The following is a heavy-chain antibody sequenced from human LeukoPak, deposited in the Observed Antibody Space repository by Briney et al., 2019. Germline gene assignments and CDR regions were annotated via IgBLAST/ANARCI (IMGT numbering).Heavy chain of an antibody. V-gene: IGHV3-21*06. D-gene: IGHD7-27*01. Sequence: GGSLRLSCAASGFTFSTYNMNWIRQAPGKGLEWVSSITTGSTDIYYADSLKGRFTISRDDAKNSVYLQMNSLRVEDTAVYYCARDLPGVPIGHRGQGILVTVSS. CDR2: ITTGSTDI. CDR1: GFTFSTYN. CDR3: ARDLPGVPIGH. J-gene: IGHJ4*02.